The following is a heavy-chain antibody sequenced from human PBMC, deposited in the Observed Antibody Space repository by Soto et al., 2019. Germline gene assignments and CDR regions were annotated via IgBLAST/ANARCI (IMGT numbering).Heavy chain of an antibody. CDR1: GYRFTSFW. Sequence: GESLKISCEGSGYRFTSFWIAWVRQMPGKGLEWMGRIHPSDSDIKYSPSFQGHVTISADKSSNTAYLHWGSLKASDTAMYYCARHDGDSGYHLDYWGQGALVTVSS. J-gene: IGHJ4*02. V-gene: IGHV5-10-1*01. CDR3: ARHDGDSGYHLDY. D-gene: IGHD5-12*01. CDR2: IHPSDSDI.